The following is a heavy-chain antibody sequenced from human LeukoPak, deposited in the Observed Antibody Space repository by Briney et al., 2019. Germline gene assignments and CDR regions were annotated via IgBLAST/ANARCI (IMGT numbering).Heavy chain of an antibody. D-gene: IGHD2-2*01. J-gene: IGHJ4*02. CDR3: ERGRSGTDY. CDR2: IYYSGST. CDR1: GGSINTYL. Sequence: SETLTLTCTVSGGSINTYLWSWIRQPPGKGLEWIGYIYYSGSTNYNPSLKSRVAISVDTSKNQFSLNLSSVTAADTAVYYCERGRSGTDYWGQGTLLTVSS. V-gene: IGHV4-59*01.